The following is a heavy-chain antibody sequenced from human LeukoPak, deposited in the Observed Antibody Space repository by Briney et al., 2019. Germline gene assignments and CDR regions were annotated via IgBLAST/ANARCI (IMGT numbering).Heavy chain of an antibody. CDR3: AKAELRSYGYFDY. CDR2: ISVGGTTT. D-gene: IGHD5-18*01. V-gene: IGHV3-23*01. CDR1: GFTFSNYA. J-gene: IGHJ4*02. Sequence: GGSLRLSCVASGFTFSNYAMSWIRQAPGKGLEWVSSISVGGTTTYYADSVKGRFSISRDNSKNTLYLQMNSLRAEDTAVYYCAKAELRSYGYFDYWGQGTLVTVSS.